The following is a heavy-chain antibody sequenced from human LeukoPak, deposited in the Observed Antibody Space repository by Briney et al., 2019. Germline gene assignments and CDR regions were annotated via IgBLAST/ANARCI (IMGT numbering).Heavy chain of an antibody. D-gene: IGHD6-19*01. V-gene: IGHV4-59*08. CDR1: RGSISSYY. CDR3: ARPRYSSGWYWFDP. CDR2: IHYSGST. J-gene: IGHJ5*02. Sequence: SETLSLTCTLSRGSISSYYWSWIRQPPGKGLEWIWYIHYSGSTNYNPSLKSRVTISVDTTKNQFSLKLSSVTAADTAVYYCARPRYSSGWYWFDPWGQGTLVTVSS.